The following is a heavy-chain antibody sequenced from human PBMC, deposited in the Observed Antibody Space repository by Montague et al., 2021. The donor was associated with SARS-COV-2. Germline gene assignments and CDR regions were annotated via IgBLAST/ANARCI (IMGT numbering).Heavy chain of an antibody. Sequence: SETLSLTCAVSDDSITSSTYYWAWIRQPPGKGLEWIGSFYYTGSTYYNPSLKSRVTMSVDTSKKHFSLNLNSVTAADTAVYYCAQGRSGFFNPLDYWGQGTLVTVSS. V-gene: IGHV4-39*02. D-gene: IGHD3-3*01. CDR2: FYYTGST. CDR1: DDSITSSTYY. J-gene: IGHJ4*02. CDR3: AQGRSGFFNPLDY.